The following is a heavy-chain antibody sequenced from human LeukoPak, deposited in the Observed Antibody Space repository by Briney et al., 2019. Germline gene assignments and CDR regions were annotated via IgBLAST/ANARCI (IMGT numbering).Heavy chain of an antibody. CDR3: ARDILEAAPGAFDI. CDR2: IKQDGSEK. Sequence: GGSLRLSCAASGFTFSSYWMSWVRQAPGKGLEWVANIKQDGSEKYYVDSVKGRFTISRDNAKNSLYLQMNSLRAEDTAVYYCARDILEAAPGAFDIWGQGTMVTVSS. D-gene: IGHD2-15*01. J-gene: IGHJ3*02. CDR1: GFTFSSYW. V-gene: IGHV3-7*01.